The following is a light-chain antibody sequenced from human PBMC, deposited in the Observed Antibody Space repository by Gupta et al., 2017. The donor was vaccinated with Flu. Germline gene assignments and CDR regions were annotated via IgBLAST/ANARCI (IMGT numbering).Light chain of an antibody. Sequence: QTVTITCRGDSLSNSYASWYQQQPAQAPPLVIYANNSRPSGVPARFSCATYCDTASFMITSGQAEDEADDYCNQRGSTGDHHWVFGGGTKLTVL. V-gene: IGLV3-19*01. CDR2: ANN. CDR3: NQRGSTGDHHWV. CDR1: SLSNSY. J-gene: IGLJ3*02.